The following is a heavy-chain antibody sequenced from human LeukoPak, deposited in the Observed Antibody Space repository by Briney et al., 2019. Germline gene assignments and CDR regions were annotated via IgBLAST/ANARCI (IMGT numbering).Heavy chain of an antibody. CDR3: ARDLRYCSGGSCLDFDY. J-gene: IGHJ4*02. CDR2: ISAYNGNT. D-gene: IGHD2-15*01. Sequence: ASVKVSCKASGYTFTSYGISWVRQAPGQGLEWMGWISAYNGNTNYAQKLQGRVTMTTDTSTSTAYMELSRLRSDDTAVYYCARDLRYCSGGSCLDFDYWGQGTLVTVSS. V-gene: IGHV1-18*01. CDR1: GYTFTSYG.